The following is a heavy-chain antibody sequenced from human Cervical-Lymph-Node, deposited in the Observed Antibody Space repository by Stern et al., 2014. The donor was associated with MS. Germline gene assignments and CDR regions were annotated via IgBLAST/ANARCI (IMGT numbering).Heavy chain of an antibody. D-gene: IGHD5-18*01. CDR2: IYTSGST. V-gene: IGHV4-61*02. J-gene: IGHJ4*02. CDR1: GGSISSGSFY. Sequence: QVQLQESGPGLVKPSQTLSLTCTVSGGSISSGSFYWSWIRQPAGKGLEWIGRIYTSGSTTYKPSLKRRVTISGEPSKNQISPKLPCVTAADTAVYYCARETGGYTYGDNDFFDFWGQGTLVTVSS. CDR3: ARETGGYTYGDNDFFDF.